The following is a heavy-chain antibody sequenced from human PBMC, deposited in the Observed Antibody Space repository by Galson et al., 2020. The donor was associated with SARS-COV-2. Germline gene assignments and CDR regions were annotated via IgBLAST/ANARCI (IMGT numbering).Heavy chain of an antibody. J-gene: IGHJ4*02. Sequence: GESLKISCAASGFTFSSYAMHWVRQAPGKGLEWVAVISYDGSNTYYADSVKGRFTISRDNSKNTLYLQMNSLRAEDTAVYYCARVGNGGYRGPFDYWGQGTLVTVSS. CDR3: ARVGNGGYRGPFDY. CDR2: ISYDGSNT. CDR1: GFTFSSYA. D-gene: IGHD5-12*01. V-gene: IGHV3-30*04.